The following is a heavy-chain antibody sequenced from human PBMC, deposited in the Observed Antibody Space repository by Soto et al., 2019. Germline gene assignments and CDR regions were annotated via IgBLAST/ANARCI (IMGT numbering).Heavy chain of an antibody. CDR2: ISAYNGNT. V-gene: IGHV1-18*01. CDR1: GYTFTSYG. Sequence: ASVKLSCKASGYTFTSYGISWVRQAPGQGLEWMGWISAYNGNTNYAQKLQGRVTMTTDTSTSTAYMELRSLRSDDTAVYYCARDSVAMATGAFDIWGQGTVVTVSS. CDR3: ARDSVAMATGAFDI. D-gene: IGHD5-18*01. J-gene: IGHJ3*02.